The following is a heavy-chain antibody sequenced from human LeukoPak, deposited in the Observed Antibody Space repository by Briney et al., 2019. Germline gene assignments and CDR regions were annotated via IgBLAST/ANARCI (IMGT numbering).Heavy chain of an antibody. Sequence: PGGSLRLSCAASGFTFSSYAMHWVRQAPGKGLEWVAVISYDGSNKYYADSVKGRFTISRDNSKNTLYLQMNSLRAEDTAVYYCASNSPDPWGQGTLVTVSS. CDR3: ASNSPDP. CDR1: GFTFSSYA. V-gene: IGHV3-30*04. D-gene: IGHD2/OR15-2a*01. CDR2: ISYDGSNK. J-gene: IGHJ5*02.